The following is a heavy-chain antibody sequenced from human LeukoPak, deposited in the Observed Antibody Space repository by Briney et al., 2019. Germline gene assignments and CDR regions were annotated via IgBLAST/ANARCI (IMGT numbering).Heavy chain of an antibody. CDR2: IYYSGST. CDR1: GGSISSRSYY. J-gene: IGHJ4*02. V-gene: IGHV4-39*01. D-gene: IGHD3-22*01. CDR3: ARFTYYDRSGYTSYFAY. Sequence: PSETLSLTCTVSGGSISSRSYYWGWIRPPPGKGLEGMGSIYYSGSTYYNPSLKRRVTLSVDTSKNQFSLKLISVPAADTAVYYCARFTYYDRSGYTSYFAYWGQGPLVTVSS.